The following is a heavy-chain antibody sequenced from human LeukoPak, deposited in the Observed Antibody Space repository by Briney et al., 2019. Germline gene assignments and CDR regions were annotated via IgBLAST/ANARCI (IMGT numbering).Heavy chain of an antibody. V-gene: IGHV3-30-3*01. CDR3: ARGTSQGYCGGGDCYGAFDI. Sequence: GGSLRLSCAASGFTFSSYAMHWVRQAPGKGLEWVAVISYDGSNKYYADSLKGRFTISRDNSKNTVYLQMNSLRAEDSAVYYCARGTSQGYCGGGDCYGAFDIWGQGTMVTVSS. CDR1: GFTFSSYA. CDR2: ISYDGSNK. D-gene: IGHD2-15*01. J-gene: IGHJ3*02.